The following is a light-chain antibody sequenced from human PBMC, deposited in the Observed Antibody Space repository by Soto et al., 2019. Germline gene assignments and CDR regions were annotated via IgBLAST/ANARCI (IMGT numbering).Light chain of an antibody. Sequence: QSALTQPACVSGSPGQSITISCTETSSGIDGYHYVYWFQQHPGKAPELMIYDVSTRPSGVSDRFSGSKSGNTASLTISGLQAEDESDYYCSPYTSGTTVVFGGGTKVTVL. V-gene: IGLV2-14*01. CDR1: SSGIDGYHY. CDR2: DVS. J-gene: IGLJ2*01. CDR3: SPYTSGTTVV.